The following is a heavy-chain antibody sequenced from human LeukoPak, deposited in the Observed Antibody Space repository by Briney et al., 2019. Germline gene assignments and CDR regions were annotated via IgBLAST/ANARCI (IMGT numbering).Heavy chain of an antibody. V-gene: IGHV4-31*03. D-gene: IGHD3-22*01. CDR1: GFSISSWGYY. Sequence: SETLSLNCTVSGFSISSWGYYWSWIRQGPGKVLICIGYSYYSRSAYYNPSLKSRVTISVDTSKNRFSLKPSSVTAADTAVYYCARWPLSYDSSGVDAFDIWGQRKMVTVSS. CDR2: SYYSRSA. CDR3: ARWPLSYDSSGVDAFDI. J-gene: IGHJ3*02.